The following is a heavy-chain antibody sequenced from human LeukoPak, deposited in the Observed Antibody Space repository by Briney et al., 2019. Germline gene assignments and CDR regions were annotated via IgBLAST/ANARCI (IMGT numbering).Heavy chain of an antibody. CDR1: GFTFSSYW. V-gene: IGHV3-7*01. CDR2: IKQDGSEK. J-gene: IGHJ4*02. CDR3: ARMYSGSYSDY. Sequence: GGSLRLSCAASGFTFSSYWMSWVRQAPGKELEWVANIKQDGSEKYYVDSVKGRFTISRDNAKNSLYLQMNSLRAEDTAVYYCARMYSGSYSDYWGQGTLVTVSS. D-gene: IGHD1-26*01.